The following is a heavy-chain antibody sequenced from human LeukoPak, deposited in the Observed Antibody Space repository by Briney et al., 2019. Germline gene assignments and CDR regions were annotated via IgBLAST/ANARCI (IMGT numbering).Heavy chain of an antibody. CDR3: ARVGCSGGSCYRHGYYMDV. J-gene: IGHJ6*03. CDR2: MNPNSGNT. D-gene: IGHD2-15*01. V-gene: IGHV1-8*01. CDR1: GYTFTSYD. Sequence: ASVKVSCKASGYTFTSYDINWVRQATGQGLEWMGWMNPNSGNTGYAQKFQGRVTMTRNTSISTAYMELSSLRSEDTAVYYCARVGCSGGSCYRHGYYMDVWGKGTTVTISS.